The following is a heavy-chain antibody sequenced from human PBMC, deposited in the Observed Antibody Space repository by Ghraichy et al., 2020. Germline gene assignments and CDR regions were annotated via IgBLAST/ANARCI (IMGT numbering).Heavy chain of an antibody. D-gene: IGHD3-3*01. J-gene: IGHJ3*02. V-gene: IGHV4-61*02. Sequence: SETLSLTCTVSGGSISSGSYYWSWIRQPAGKGLEWIGRIYTSGSTNYNPSLKSRVTISVDTSKNQFSLKLSSVTAADTAVYYCARDYPYYDFWSGYPTGDAFDIWGQGTMVTVSS. CDR3: ARDYPYYDFWSGYPTGDAFDI. CDR1: GGSISSGSYY. CDR2: IYTSGST.